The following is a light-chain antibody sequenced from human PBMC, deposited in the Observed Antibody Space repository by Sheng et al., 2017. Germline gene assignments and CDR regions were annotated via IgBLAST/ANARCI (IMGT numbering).Light chain of an antibody. CDR3: QVWDDSSGV. Sequence: SYVLTQPHPVSVAPGKTARITCGGNNIESKSVHWYQQKPGQAPVLVVYDDSDRPSGIPDRFSGSNSGNTATLTISRVEAGDEADYYCQVWDDSSGVFGGGTKLTVL. J-gene: IGLJ2*01. CDR2: DDS. V-gene: IGLV3-21*03. CDR1: NIESKS.